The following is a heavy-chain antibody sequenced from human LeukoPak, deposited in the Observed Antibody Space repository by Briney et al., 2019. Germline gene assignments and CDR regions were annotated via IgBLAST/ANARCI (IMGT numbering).Heavy chain of an antibody. J-gene: IGHJ5*02. Sequence: SETLSLTCAVSGGSISSVNWWNWVRQPPGKGLELIGEIYHSGSTNYNPSLKGRVTISVDTSKNQFSLKLSSVTAADTAVYYCARRRRIAVAGTVGLWFDPWGQGTLVTVSS. CDR3: ARRRRIAVAGTVGLWFDP. CDR1: GGSISSVNW. D-gene: IGHD6-19*01. V-gene: IGHV4-4*02. CDR2: IYHSGST.